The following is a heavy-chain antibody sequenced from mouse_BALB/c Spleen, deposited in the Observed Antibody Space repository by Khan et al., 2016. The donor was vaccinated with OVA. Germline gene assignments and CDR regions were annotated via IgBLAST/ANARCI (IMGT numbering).Heavy chain of an antibody. CDR2: ISSGSSTI. Sequence: EVELVESGGGLVQPGGSRKLSCAASGFTFSRFGMHWVRQAPEKGLEWVAYISSGSSTIYYADTVKGRFTIYRDNHKKTLFMKMTSLRSEDTAMYYCARDSNFDYWGPGTTLTVSS. CDR1: GFTFSRFG. J-gene: IGHJ2*01. CDR3: ARDSNFDY. V-gene: IGHV5-17*02.